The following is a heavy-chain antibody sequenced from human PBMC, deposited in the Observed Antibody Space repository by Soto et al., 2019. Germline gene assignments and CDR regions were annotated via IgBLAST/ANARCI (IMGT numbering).Heavy chain of an antibody. J-gene: IGHJ4*02. CDR3: ARGWDANS. V-gene: IGHV4-61*01. CDR1: GASVSSGNHY. Sequence: QVLMQESGPGLVKPSETLFLTCTVSGASVSSGNHYWSWIRQPPGKRLEWIGFIYNGVITNYSPSLKSRVSISADTSRNQFSLKVSSVTAADTAVYYCARGWDANSWGQGALVTVSS. CDR2: IYNGVIT. D-gene: IGHD6-19*01.